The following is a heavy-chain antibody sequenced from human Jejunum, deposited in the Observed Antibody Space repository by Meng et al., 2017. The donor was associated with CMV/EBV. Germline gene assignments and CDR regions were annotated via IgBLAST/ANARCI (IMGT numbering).Heavy chain of an antibody. V-gene: IGHV4-39*07. D-gene: IGHD3-10*01. CDR1: SNGYF. CDR2: VYYDGTS. J-gene: IGHJ5*02. CDR3: ARGGLFLVRGGRVSNWFDP. Sequence: SNGYFWAWIRQPPGKGLEWIGSVYYDGTSYSNPSLNSGVTISVDTSQSQFSLKLTSVTAADTAVYYCARGGLFLVRGGRVSNWFDPWGQGTLVTVSS.